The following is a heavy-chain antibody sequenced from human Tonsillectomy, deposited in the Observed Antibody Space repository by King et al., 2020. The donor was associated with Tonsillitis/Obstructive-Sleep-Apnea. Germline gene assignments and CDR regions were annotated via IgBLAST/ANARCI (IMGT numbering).Heavy chain of an antibody. V-gene: IGHV3-30*04. Sequence: HVQLVESGAGVVQPGRSLRLSCAASGFTFSSYAMHWVRQAPGKGLEWVAVISYDGSNKYYADSVKGRFTISRDNSKNTLYLQMNSLRAEDTAVYYCAREGGYSNYLDYWGQGTLVTVSS. J-gene: IGHJ4*02. CDR2: ISYDGSNK. CDR1: GFTFSSYA. CDR3: AREGGYSNYLDY. D-gene: IGHD4-11*01.